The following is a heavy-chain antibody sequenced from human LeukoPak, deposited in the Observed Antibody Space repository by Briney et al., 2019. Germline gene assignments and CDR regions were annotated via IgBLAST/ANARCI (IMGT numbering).Heavy chain of an antibody. CDR1: GGSFSGYY. V-gene: IGHV4-34*01. CDR2: INHSGST. CDR3: ARGYYCSSTSCSRSDP. D-gene: IGHD2-2*01. J-gene: IGHJ5*02. Sequence: SETLSLTCAVYGGSFSGYYWSWIRQPPGKGLEWIGEINHSGSTNYNPSLKSRVTISVDTSKNQISLKLSSVTAADTAVYYCARGYYCSSTSCSRSDPWGQGTLVTVSS.